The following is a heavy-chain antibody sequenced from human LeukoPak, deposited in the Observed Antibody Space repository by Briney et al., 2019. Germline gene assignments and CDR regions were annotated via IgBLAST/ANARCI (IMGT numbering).Heavy chain of an antibody. J-gene: IGHJ4*02. V-gene: IGHV1-8*03. CDR1: GYTFTSYD. CDR2: MNPNSGNT. CDR3: ARGFNDFWSGYYTDPNPGFDY. D-gene: IGHD3-3*01. Sequence: ASVKVSCKASGYTFTSYDINWVRQATGQGLEWMGWMNPNSGNTGYAQKFQGRVTITRNTSISTAYMELSSLRSEDTAVYYCARGFNDFWSGYYTDPNPGFDYWGQGTLVTVSS.